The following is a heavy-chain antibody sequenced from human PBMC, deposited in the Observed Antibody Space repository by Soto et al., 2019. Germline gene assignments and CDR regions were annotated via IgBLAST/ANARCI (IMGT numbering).Heavy chain of an antibody. V-gene: IGHV3-9*01. D-gene: IGHD3-3*01. J-gene: IGHJ3*02. CDR3: AKDMEGSMYYDFWSAALPAAFDI. Sequence: EVQLVESGGGLVQPGRSLRLSCAASGFTFDDYAMHWVRQAPGKGLEWVSGISWNSGSIGYADSVKGRFTISRDNAKNSLYLQMNILRAEDTALYYCAKDMEGSMYYDFWSAALPAAFDIWGQGTMVTVSS. CDR2: ISWNSGSI. CDR1: GFTFDDYA.